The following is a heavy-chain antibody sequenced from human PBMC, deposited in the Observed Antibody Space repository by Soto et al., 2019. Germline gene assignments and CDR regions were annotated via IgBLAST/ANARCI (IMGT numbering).Heavy chain of an antibody. D-gene: IGHD2-15*01. V-gene: IGHV1-2*04. CDR2: INPNSGGT. Sequence: ASVKVSCKASGSTFTGYYMHWVRQAPGQGLEWMGWINPNSGGTNYAQKFQGWVTMTRDTSISPAYMELSRLRSDDTAVYYCARAGYCSGGSCYSRENYYYYGMDVWGQGTTVTVS. J-gene: IGHJ6*02. CDR3: ARAGYCSGGSCYSRENYYYYGMDV. CDR1: GSTFTGYY.